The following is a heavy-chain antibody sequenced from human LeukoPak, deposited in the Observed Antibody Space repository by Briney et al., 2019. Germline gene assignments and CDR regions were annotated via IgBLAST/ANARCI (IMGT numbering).Heavy chain of an antibody. Sequence: PSETLSLTCTVSGGSIGSYYWSWIRQPPGKGLEWIGYIYYSGSTNYNPSLKSRVTISVDTSKNQFSLKLTSVTAADTAVYYCARHFFVGAEDAFDIWGQGTMVTVSS. CDR3: ARHFFVGAEDAFDI. CDR1: GGSIGSYY. J-gene: IGHJ3*02. D-gene: IGHD2/OR15-2a*01. V-gene: IGHV4-59*08. CDR2: IYYSGST.